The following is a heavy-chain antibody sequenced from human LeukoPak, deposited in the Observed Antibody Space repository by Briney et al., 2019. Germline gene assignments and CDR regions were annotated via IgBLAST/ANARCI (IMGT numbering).Heavy chain of an antibody. D-gene: IGHD6-19*01. J-gene: IGHJ4*02. CDR3: AKMRAGSGWFDY. V-gene: IGHV3-23*01. Sequence: GGSLRLSCAASGFTFSSYAMSWVRQAPGKGLEWVSAISGSGGSTYYADSVRGRFTISRDNSKNTLYLQMNSLRAEDTAVYYCAKMRAGSGWFDYWGQGTLVTVSS. CDR1: GFTFSSYA. CDR2: ISGSGGST.